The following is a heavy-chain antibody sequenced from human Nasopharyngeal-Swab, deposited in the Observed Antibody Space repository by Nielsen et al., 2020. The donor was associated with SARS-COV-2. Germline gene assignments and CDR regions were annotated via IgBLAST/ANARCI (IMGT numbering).Heavy chain of an antibody. D-gene: IGHD3-9*01. Sequence: GGSLRLSCTPSEFTLRNHWMHWVRLTPGKGLVWVSGIDFDGSNTSYADSVKGRFTISRDNGENTLSLQMNSLRDEDTGVYYCGSVFEIWGQGVLVTVSS. CDR1: EFTLRNHW. CDR2: IDFDGSNT. V-gene: IGHV3-74*01. J-gene: IGHJ4*02. CDR3: GSVFEI.